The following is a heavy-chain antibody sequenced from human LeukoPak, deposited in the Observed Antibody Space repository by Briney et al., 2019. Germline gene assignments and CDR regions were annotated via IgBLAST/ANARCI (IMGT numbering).Heavy chain of an antibody. J-gene: IGHJ4*02. CDR2: IRSKPYGGTT. V-gene: IGHV3-49*04. D-gene: IGHD2-15*01. CDR1: GFTFGDYA. Sequence: GGSLRLSCTTSGFTFGDYAMSWVRQAPGKGREWVGFIRSKPYGGTTEYAPAVKGRFTISRDDSKNIAYLQMNSLKTEDTAVYYCTRYIEADYVDYWGQGDLVSVSS. CDR3: TRYIEADYVDY.